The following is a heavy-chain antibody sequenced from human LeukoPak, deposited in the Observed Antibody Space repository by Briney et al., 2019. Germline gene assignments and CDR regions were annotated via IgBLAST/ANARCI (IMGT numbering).Heavy chain of an antibody. D-gene: IGHD7-27*01. V-gene: IGHV1-2*02. J-gene: IGHJ4*02. CDR2: INPNSGGT. CDR3: ARGPHWDPHFDY. CDR1: GGTFSSYA. Sequence: GASVKVSCKASGGTFSSYAISWVRQAPGQGLEWMGWINPNSGGTNYAQKFLGRVTMTRDTSISTAYMELSRLRSDDTAVYYCARGPHWDPHFDYWGQGTLVTVSS.